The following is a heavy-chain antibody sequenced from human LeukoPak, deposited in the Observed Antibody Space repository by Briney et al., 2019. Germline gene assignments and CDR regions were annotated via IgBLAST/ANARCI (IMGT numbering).Heavy chain of an antibody. V-gene: IGHV4-34*01. CDR2: INHSGST. D-gene: IGHD2-15*01. J-gene: IGHJ5*02. CDR3: ARGARRYCSGGSCYGNWFDP. Sequence: PSETLSLTCAVYGGSFSRYYWSWIRQPPGKGLEWIGEINHSGSTNYNPSLKSRVTISVDTSKNQFSLKLSSVTAADTAVYYCARGARRYCSGGSCYGNWFDPWGQGTLVTVSS. CDR1: GGSFSRYY.